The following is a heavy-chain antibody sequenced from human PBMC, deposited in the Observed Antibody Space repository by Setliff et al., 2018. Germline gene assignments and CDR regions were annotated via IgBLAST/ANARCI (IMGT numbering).Heavy chain of an antibody. D-gene: IGHD6-19*01. CDR3: AKDRGTGWYKVFN. Sequence: GGSLRLSCAASGFTFGSTAMHWVRQAPGKGLEWVALITFDGSNKYYTDSVKGRFTISRDISKNTLYLQMNSLRPEDTAVYYCAKDRGTGWYKVFNWGQGTLVTVST. V-gene: IGHV3-30-3*01. CDR2: ITFDGSNK. CDR1: GFTFGSTA. J-gene: IGHJ4*02.